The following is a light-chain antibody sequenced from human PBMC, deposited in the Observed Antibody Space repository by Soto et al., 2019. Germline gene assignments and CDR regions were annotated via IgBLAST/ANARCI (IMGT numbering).Light chain of an antibody. CDR3: QQYGRSPRT. Sequence: EIVLTQSPGTLSLSPGERATLSCRASQSVSSSYLAWYQQKPGQAPRLLMYDASTRATGIPDRFSGSGSGTDFTLTINRLEPDDFAVYYCQQYGRSPRTFGQGTKLEIQ. J-gene: IGKJ2*02. CDR1: QSVSSSY. V-gene: IGKV3-20*01. CDR2: DAS.